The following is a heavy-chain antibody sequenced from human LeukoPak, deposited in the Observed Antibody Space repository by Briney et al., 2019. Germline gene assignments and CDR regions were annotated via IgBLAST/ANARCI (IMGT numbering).Heavy chain of an antibody. CDR2: IYYSGST. Sequence: PSETLSLTCTVSGGSISSYYWSWIRQPPGKGLEWIGYIYYSGSTNYNPSLKSRVTISVDTSKNQFSLKPSSVTAADTAVYYCAREYYDILTGYYRFDYWGQGTLVTVSS. V-gene: IGHV4-59*01. D-gene: IGHD3-9*01. CDR1: GGSISSYY. J-gene: IGHJ4*02. CDR3: AREYYDILTGYYRFDY.